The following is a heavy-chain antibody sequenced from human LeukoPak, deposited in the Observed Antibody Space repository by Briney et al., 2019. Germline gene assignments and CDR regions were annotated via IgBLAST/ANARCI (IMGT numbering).Heavy chain of an antibody. CDR2: ISGDGGST. CDR3: AKLFGVGAPEQFDY. Sequence: GGSLRLSCAASGFTFRNHWMHWVRQAPGKGLEWVSLISGDGGSTYYADSVKGRFTISRDNSKNSLYLQMNSLRTEDTALYYCAKLFGVGAPEQFDYWGQGTLVTVSS. V-gene: IGHV3-43*02. D-gene: IGHD1-26*01. CDR1: GFTFRNHW. J-gene: IGHJ4*02.